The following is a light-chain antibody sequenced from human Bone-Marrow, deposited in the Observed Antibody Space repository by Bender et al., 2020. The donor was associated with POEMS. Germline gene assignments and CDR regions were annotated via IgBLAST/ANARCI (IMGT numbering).Light chain of an antibody. CDR3: QVSDSSNDRVV. CDR1: NIGGKN. Sequence: SYELTQPLSVSVALGQTASITCGGDNIGGKNVHWYQQKPGLAPVLVIYEDSKRPSGIPERYSGSRSGTMATLTISRVEAGDEADYFCQVSDSSNDRVVFGGGTKLTVL. CDR2: EDS. J-gene: IGLJ3*02. V-gene: IGLV3-21*02.